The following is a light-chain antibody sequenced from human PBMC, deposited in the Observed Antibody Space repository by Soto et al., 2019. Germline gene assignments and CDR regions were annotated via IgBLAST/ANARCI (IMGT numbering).Light chain of an antibody. CDR3: QVWDSPSELAV. V-gene: IGLV3-21*02. Sequence: SYELTQPPSVSVAPGQTARMTCGGNNIGSKRVQWYQHKAGQAPVMVVYEDSDRPSGIPERFSGSNSGNTATLTISRVEAGDEADYYCQVWDSPSELAVLGNGTKVTV. CDR1: NIGSKR. J-gene: IGLJ1*01. CDR2: EDS.